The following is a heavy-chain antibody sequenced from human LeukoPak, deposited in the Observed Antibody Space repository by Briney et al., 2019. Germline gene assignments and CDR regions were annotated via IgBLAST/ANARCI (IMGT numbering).Heavy chain of an antibody. CDR3: ASFGLCWRSAH. CDR2: ISDDGSYT. CDR1: GFSFSSHW. J-gene: IGHJ4*02. V-gene: IGHV3-74*01. Sequence: GGSLRLSCAASGFSFSSHWVHWVRHAPGKGLVWVSRISDDGSYTRNVDSVKGRFTISRDNVNNMLYLHMNSLRAEDTALYYCASFGLCWRSAHWGQGTLVTVSS. D-gene: IGHD3-16*01.